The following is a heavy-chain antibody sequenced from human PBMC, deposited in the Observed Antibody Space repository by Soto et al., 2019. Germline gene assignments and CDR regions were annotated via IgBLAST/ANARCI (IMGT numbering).Heavy chain of an antibody. V-gene: IGHV3-21*01. J-gene: IGHJ4*02. CDR3: ARDDEVAPIDY. CDR2: ISSSSSYI. CDR1: GFTFSSYS. D-gene: IGHD2-15*01. Sequence: EVQLVESGGGLVKPGGSLRLSCAASGFTFSSYSMNWVRQAPGKGLEWVSSISSSSSYIYYADSVKGRFTISRDNANNSLYLQMNSLRAEDTAVYYCARDDEVAPIDYWGQGTLVTVSS.